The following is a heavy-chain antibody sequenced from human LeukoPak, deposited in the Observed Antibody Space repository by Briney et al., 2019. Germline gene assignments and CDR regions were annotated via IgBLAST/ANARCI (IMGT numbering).Heavy chain of an antibody. CDR1: GFTFSSYA. V-gene: IGHV3-23*01. CDR2: ISGSGGST. D-gene: IGHD3-22*01. Sequence: PGGSLRLSCAASGFTFSSYAMSWVRQAPGKGLEWVSAISGSGGSTYYADSVKGRFTISSDNSKNTLYLQMNSLRAEDTAVYYCAKSPFVTITMITLRDYYFDYWGQGTLVTVSS. CDR3: AKSPFVTITMITLRDYYFDY. J-gene: IGHJ4*02.